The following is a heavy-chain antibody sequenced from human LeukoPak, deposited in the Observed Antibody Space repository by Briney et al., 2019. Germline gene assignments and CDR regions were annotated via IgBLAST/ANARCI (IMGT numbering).Heavy chain of an antibody. D-gene: IGHD3-9*01. Sequence: ASVKVSCKASGGTFTSYDINWVRQATGQGLEWMGWMNPNSGNTGYAQKFQGRVTMTRNTSISTAYMELSSLRSEDTAVYYCATTPVYDILTGYQDYWGQGTLVTVSS. V-gene: IGHV1-8*01. CDR1: GGTFTSYD. CDR2: MNPNSGNT. CDR3: ATTPVYDILTGYQDY. J-gene: IGHJ4*02.